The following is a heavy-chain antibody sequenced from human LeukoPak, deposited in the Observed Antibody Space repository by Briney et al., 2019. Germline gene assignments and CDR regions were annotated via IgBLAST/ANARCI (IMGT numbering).Heavy chain of an antibody. V-gene: IGHV5-51*01. CDR2: IYPGDSDT. CDR3: ARGYCSGGSCYSGPYDY. D-gene: IGHD2-15*01. CDR1: GYSFTSYW. J-gene: IGHJ4*02. Sequence: PGESLQISCKGSGYSFTSYWIGWVRQMPGKGLEWMGIIYPGDSDTRYSPSFQGQVTISADKSISTAYLQWSSLKASDTAMYYCARGYCSGGSCYSGPYDYWGQGTLVTVSS.